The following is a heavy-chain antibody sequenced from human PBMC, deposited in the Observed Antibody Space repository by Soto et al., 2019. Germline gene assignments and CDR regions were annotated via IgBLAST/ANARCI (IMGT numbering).Heavy chain of an antibody. D-gene: IGHD2-15*01. CDR3: ARDLGYCRSGTCYREWFDP. V-gene: IGHV1-18*01. CDR1: GYTFTTHG. CDR2: VRGDNGHT. Sequence: QVQLVQSGAEVKKPGASVKVSCKASGYTFTTHGISWVRQVPGQGLEWMGWVRGDNGHTNYAQSLQGRVTITTATSTNTAYMELRRLRSDATAVYYCARDLGYCRSGTCYREWFDPWGQGTLVTVSS. J-gene: IGHJ5*02.